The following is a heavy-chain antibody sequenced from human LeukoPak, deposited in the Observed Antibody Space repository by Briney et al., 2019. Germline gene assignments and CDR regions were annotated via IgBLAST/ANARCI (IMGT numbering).Heavy chain of an antibody. Sequence: GGSLRLSCAASGLAFSAYKMHWVRQAPRKRLVWASRISTDGYTTDYADFVQGRFTASRDNTKNTWSLEMNSLRAEDTAVYYCVVGGSPGYWGQGTLVTVSS. CDR2: ISTDGYTT. CDR1: GLAFSAYK. D-gene: IGHD2-15*01. J-gene: IGHJ4*02. CDR3: VVGGSPGY. V-gene: IGHV3-74*01.